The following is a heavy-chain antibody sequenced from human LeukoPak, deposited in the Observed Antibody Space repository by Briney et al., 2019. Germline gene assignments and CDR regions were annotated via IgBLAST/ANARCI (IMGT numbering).Heavy chain of an antibody. CDR1: GGSFRDYY. J-gene: IGHJ4*02. CDR3: ARHSTLSDY. CDR2: INHSGST. D-gene: IGHD2-21*01. Sequence: SETLSLTCAVYGGSFRDYYWSWIRQPPGKGLEWIGEINHSGSTNYNPSLKSRVTISVDTSKNQFSLKLSSVTAADTAVYYCARHSTLSDYWGQGTLVTVSS. V-gene: IGHV4-34*01.